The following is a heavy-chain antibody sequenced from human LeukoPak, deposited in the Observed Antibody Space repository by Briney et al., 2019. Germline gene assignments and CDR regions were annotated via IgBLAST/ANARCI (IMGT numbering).Heavy chain of an antibody. CDR1: GGSISNYY. CDR2: IYYGGST. CDR3: ARGGMVRGVITRPNYFDY. Sequence: PSETLSLTCTVSGGSISNYYWSWIRQPPGKGLEWIGYIYYGGSTKYNPSLKSRVTISVDTSKNQFSLKLSSVTAADTAVYYCARGGMVRGVITRPNYFDYWGQGTLVTVSS. D-gene: IGHD3-10*01. J-gene: IGHJ4*02. V-gene: IGHV4-59*01.